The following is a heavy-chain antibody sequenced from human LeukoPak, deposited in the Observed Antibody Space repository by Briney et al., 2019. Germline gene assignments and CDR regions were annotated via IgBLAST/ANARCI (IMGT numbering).Heavy chain of an antibody. CDR3: ARGSSGSLDY. CDR2: ISWNGYST. CDR1: GFTFSSYA. J-gene: IGHJ4*02. D-gene: IGHD1-26*01. Sequence: GGSLRLSCAASGFTFSSYAMSWVRQAPGKGLEWVSLISWNGYSTSYGDSVKGRFTISRDNNKNSLYLQMNSLRTEDTALYYCARGSSGSLDYWGQGTLVTVSS. V-gene: IGHV3-43*01.